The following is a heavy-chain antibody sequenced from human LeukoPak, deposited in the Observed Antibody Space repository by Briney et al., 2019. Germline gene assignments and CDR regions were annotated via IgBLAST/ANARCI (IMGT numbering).Heavy chain of an antibody. CDR1: GFSFSSYW. V-gene: IGHV3-74*01. J-gene: IGHJ4*02. CDR3: ARDGYSSGWAHAFDY. Sequence: GGSLRLSCAASGFSFSSYWMHWVRQAPGKGLEWVSRINSDGSSTTYADSVKGRSSISRDNAKNSLYLQVNSLRAEDTALYYCARDGYSSGWAHAFDYWGQGTLVTVSS. CDR2: INSDGSST. D-gene: IGHD6-19*01.